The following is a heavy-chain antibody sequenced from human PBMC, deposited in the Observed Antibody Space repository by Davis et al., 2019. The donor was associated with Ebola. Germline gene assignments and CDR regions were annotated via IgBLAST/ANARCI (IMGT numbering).Heavy chain of an antibody. D-gene: IGHD3-10*01. Sequence: SETLSLTCAVYGGSFSGYYWSWIRQPPGKGLEWIGEINHSGSTNYNPSLKSRITISVDTSKNQFSLRLNSVTAADTAVYYCARGHTYGSMVYGLDVWGQGTTVTVSS. CDR3: ARGHTYGSMVYGLDV. V-gene: IGHV4-34*01. J-gene: IGHJ6*02. CDR2: INHSGST. CDR1: GGSFSGYY.